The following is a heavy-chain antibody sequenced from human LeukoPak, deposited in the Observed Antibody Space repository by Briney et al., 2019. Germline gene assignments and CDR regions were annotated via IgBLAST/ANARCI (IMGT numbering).Heavy chain of an antibody. J-gene: IGHJ4*02. CDR2: ISNDGSNK. CDR1: GFTFSSYG. V-gene: IGHV3-30*03. CDR3: ATPGQAYYFDY. Sequence: GGSLRLSCAASGFTFSSYGMHWVRQAPCKGLEWVAVISNDGSNKYYADSVKGRFTISRDNSKNTLYLQMNGLRAEDTAVYYCATPGQAYYFDYWGQGTLVTVSS. D-gene: IGHD2-2*01.